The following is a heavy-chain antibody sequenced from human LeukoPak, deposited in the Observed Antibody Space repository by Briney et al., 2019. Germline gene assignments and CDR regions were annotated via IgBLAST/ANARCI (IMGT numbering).Heavy chain of an antibody. CDR1: GFTFSSYW. Sequence: PGGSLRLSCAASGFTFSSYWMSWVRQAPGKGLEWVANIKQDGSEKYYVDSVKGRFTISRDNAKNSLYLQMNSLRAEDTAVYYCAREVLLWFGERHYYFDYWGQGTLVTVSS. J-gene: IGHJ4*02. D-gene: IGHD3-10*01. V-gene: IGHV3-7*01. CDR3: AREVLLWFGERHYYFDY. CDR2: IKQDGSEK.